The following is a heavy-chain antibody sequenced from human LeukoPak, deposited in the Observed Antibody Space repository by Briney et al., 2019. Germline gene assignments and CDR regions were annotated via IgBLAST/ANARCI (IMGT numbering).Heavy chain of an antibody. CDR3: ARDIQPESYYYYYYMDV. J-gene: IGHJ6*03. V-gene: IGHV1-2*02. Sequence: EASVKVSCKASGYTFTSYGISWVRQAPGQGLEWMGWINPNSGGTNYAQKFQGRVTMTRDTSISIAYMELSRLRSDDTAVYYCARDIQPESYYYYYYMDVWGKGTTVTVSS. CDR1: GYTFTSYG. CDR2: INPNSGGT. D-gene: IGHD5-18*01.